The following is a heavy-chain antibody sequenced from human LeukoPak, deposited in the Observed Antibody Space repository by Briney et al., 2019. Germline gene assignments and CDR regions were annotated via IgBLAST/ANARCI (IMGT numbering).Heavy chain of an antibody. J-gene: IGHJ4*02. D-gene: IGHD1-26*01. Sequence: PSETLSLACTVSGGSISSYYWSWIRQPPGKGLECIGYIYYSGTTKHNPSLKSRVTISVDTSKNQFSLNLNSVTAADTAVYYCARGLQVGNTGYYFDYWGQGTLVTVSS. V-gene: IGHV4-59*01. CDR2: IYYSGTT. CDR3: ARGLQVGNTGYYFDY. CDR1: GGSISSYY.